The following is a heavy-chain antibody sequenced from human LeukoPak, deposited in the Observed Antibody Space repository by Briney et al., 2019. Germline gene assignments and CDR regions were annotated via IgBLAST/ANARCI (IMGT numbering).Heavy chain of an antibody. CDR3: AKGPPGSDNDWYFDL. CDR2: FDPEENKR. D-gene: IGHD6-19*01. Sequence: GASVKVSCKVSGYTLTELCIHWVRQAPGKGLEWMGGFDPEENKRIYAQKFKGRVTMTEDTSTGTAYMELSSLRFEDTAVYFCAKGPPGSDNDWYFDLWGRGTLVTVSS. V-gene: IGHV1-24*01. CDR1: GYTLTELC. J-gene: IGHJ2*01.